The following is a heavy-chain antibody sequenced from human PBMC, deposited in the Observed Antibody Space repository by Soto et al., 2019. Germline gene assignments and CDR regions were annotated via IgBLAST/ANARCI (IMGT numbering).Heavy chain of an antibody. CDR1: GFTFSSYS. CDR2: ISSSSSYI. J-gene: IGHJ3*02. Sequence: GGSLRLSCAASGFTFSSYSMNWVRQAPGKGLEWVSSISSSSSYIYYADSVKGRFTISRDNAKNSLYLQMNSLRAEDTAVYYCARDPGGGDAFDIWGQGTMVTVSS. D-gene: IGHD3-10*01. V-gene: IGHV3-21*01. CDR3: ARDPGGGDAFDI.